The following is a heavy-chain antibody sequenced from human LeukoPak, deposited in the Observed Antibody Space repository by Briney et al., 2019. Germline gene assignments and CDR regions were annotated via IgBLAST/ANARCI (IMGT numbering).Heavy chain of an antibody. CDR1: GGTFSSYA. Sequence: ASVKVSCKASGGTFSSYAISWVRQAPGQGLEWMGGIIPIFGTANYAQRFQDRVTITADKSTSAVYMQLSSLRSEDTAVYYCARARLAAAATGAFHIWGQGTMVTVSS. J-gene: IGHJ3*02. V-gene: IGHV1-69*06. CDR2: IIPIFGTA. CDR3: ARARLAAAATGAFHI. D-gene: IGHD6-25*01.